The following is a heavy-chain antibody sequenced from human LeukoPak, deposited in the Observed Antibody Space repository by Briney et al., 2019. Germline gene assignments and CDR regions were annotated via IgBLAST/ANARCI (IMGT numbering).Heavy chain of an antibody. V-gene: IGHV1-2*02. Sequence: ASVKVSCKASGYTFTGYYIHWVRQAPGQGLEWMGWIYPYSGDTDYAQNFQGRVTMTRDTSISTAYMELSSLKSDDTAVYYCARDRNSGSSLDIWGQGTMLTVSS. D-gene: IGHD6-6*01. CDR1: GYTFTGYY. CDR2: IYPYSGDT. CDR3: ARDRNSGSSLDI. J-gene: IGHJ3*02.